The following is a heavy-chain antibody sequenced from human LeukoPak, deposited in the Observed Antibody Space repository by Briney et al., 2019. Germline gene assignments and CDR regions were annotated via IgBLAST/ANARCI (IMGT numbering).Heavy chain of an antibody. J-gene: IGHJ4*02. CDR3: AKDQGGAYCYDSSAYSY. V-gene: IGHV3-23*01. D-gene: IGHD3-22*01. CDR1: GFTFRSYA. CDR2: ISGNGGST. Sequence: GGSLRLSCAASGFTFRSYAMSWVRQAPGKGLEWVSAISGNGGSTYYADSVKGRFTISRDNSMNTLYLQMNSLRAEDTAVYYCAKDQGGAYCYDSSAYSYWGQGTLVTVSS.